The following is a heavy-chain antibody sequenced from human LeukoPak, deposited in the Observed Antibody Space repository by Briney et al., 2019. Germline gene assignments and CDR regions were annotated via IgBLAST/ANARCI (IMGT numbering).Heavy chain of an antibody. V-gene: IGHV3-48*02. CDR3: ARDSSYAQDY. CDR1: GFTFSSYS. J-gene: IGHJ4*02. CDR2: IGVSSNTI. D-gene: IGHD2/OR15-2a*01. Sequence: GGSLRLSCAASGFTFSSYSMNWVRQAPRKGLGWVSYIGVSSNTIYSADSVKGRFTISRDNAKNSLYLQMSSLRDQDTAVYYCARDSSYAQDYWGQGALVTVSS.